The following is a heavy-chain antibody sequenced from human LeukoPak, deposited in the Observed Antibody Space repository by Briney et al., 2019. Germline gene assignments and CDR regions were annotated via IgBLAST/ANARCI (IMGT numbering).Heavy chain of an antibody. CDR1: GYTFSSYD. CDR3: ARPHYDYVWGSFLDI. CDR2: INPNSGGT. V-gene: IGHV1-2*02. D-gene: IGHD3-16*01. J-gene: IGHJ3*02. Sequence: AASVKVSCKASGYTFSSYDFNWVRQAPGQGLEWMGWINPNSGGTNYAQKFQGRVTMTRDTSISTAYMELSRLRSDDTAVYYCARPHYDYVWGSFLDIWGQGTMVTVSS.